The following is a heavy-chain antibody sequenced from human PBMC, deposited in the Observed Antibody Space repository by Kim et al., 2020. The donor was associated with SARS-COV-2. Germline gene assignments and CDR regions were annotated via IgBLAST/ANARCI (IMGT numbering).Heavy chain of an antibody. D-gene: IGHD6-19*01. CDR1: GFTVSSNY. CDR2: IYSGGST. J-gene: IGHJ6*02. Sequence: GGSLRLSCAASGFTVSSNYMSWVRQAPGKGLEWVSVIYSGGSTYYADSVKGRFTISRDNSKNTLYLQMNSLRAEDTAVYYCARGKPPGSGWPAWRFLGGMDVWGQGTTVTVSS. CDR3: ARGKPPGSGWPAWRFLGGMDV. V-gene: IGHV3-53*01.